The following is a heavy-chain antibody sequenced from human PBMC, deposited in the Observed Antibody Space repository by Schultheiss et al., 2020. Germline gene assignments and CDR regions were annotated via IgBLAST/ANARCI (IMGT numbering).Heavy chain of an antibody. D-gene: IGHD1-26*01. CDR3: ARAVGAPYWYFDL. J-gene: IGHJ2*01. CDR2: VYYTGST. CDR1: GGSIGSYF. Sequence: SETLSLTCTVSGGSIGSYFWSWIRQPPGKALEWIGYVYYTGSTNYNPSLKSRVTMSVDTSKNQFSLRLSSVTAADTAVYYCARAVGAPYWYFDLWGRGTLVTVSS. V-gene: IGHV4-59*13.